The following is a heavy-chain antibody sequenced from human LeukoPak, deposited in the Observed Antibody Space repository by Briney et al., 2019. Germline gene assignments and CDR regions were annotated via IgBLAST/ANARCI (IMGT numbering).Heavy chain of an antibody. CDR3: ARAHHYYGSGSPTYYFDY. CDR1: GGSVSSGSYY. V-gene: IGHV4-61*01. D-gene: IGHD3-10*01. Sequence: SETLSLTCTVSGGSVSSGSYYWSWIRQPPGKGLEWIGYIYYSGSTNYNPSLKSRVTISVDTSKNQFSLKLSSVTAADTAVYYCARAHHYYGSGSPTYYFDYWGQGTLATVSS. J-gene: IGHJ4*02. CDR2: IYYSGST.